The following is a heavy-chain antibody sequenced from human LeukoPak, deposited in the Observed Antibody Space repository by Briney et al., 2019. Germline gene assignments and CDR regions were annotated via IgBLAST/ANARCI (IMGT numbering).Heavy chain of an antibody. CDR3: AKDLNRYTVTTYFDY. CDR1: GFPFKDYY. V-gene: IGHV3-11*01. D-gene: IGHD4-17*01. Sequence: GALGLSWSASGFPFKDYYMRWIRQAPGEGLGVVSYISSSGSTIYYADSVKGRFTISRDNAKNSLYLQMNSLRAEDTALYYCAKDLNRYTVTTYFDYWGQGTLVTVSS. J-gene: IGHJ4*02. CDR2: ISSSGSTI.